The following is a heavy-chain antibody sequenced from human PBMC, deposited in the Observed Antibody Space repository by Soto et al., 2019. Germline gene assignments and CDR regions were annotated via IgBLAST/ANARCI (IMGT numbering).Heavy chain of an antibody. CDR2: MNPNSGNT. Sequence: ASVKVSCKASGYTFTSYDINWVRQATGQGLEWMGWMNPNSGNTGYAQKFQGRVTMTRNTSISTAYMELSSLRSEDTAVYYCATGKKDTTRLRFLEWPPQRGWLWFEPWGRRTLVTVCS. J-gene: IGHJ5*02. CDR1: GYTFTSYD. CDR3: ATGKKDTTRLRFLEWPPQRGWLWFEP. D-gene: IGHD3-3*01. V-gene: IGHV1-8*01.